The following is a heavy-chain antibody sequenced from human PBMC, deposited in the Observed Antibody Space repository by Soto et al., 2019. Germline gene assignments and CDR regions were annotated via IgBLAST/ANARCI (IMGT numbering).Heavy chain of an antibody. CDR2: IIPIFGTA. J-gene: IGHJ4*02. CDR3: ARAHSDSIPCFDY. Sequence: SVKVSCKASGGTFSSYAISWVRQAPGQGLEWMGGIIPIFGTANYAQKFPGRVTITADESTSTAYMELSSLRSEDTAVYYGARAHSDSIPCFDYWGQGTLVSVSS. V-gene: IGHV1-69*13. CDR1: GGTFSSYA. D-gene: IGHD2-15*01.